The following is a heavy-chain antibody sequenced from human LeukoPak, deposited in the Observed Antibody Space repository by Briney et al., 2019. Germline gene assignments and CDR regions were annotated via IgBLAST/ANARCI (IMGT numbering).Heavy chain of an antibody. Sequence: ASVKVSCTASGYTFTAYSLSWVRQAHGPGIQWMGIINPSGGSTTFAQTFQGRVTMTMDMSTSTDYLELSSLRSEATAAYYCARRGFGGVSATFYYYMDVWGKGTTVTVSS. CDR3: ARRGFGGVSATFYYYMDV. J-gene: IGHJ6*03. D-gene: IGHD3-10*01. V-gene: IGHV1-46*01. CDR1: GYTFTAYS. CDR2: INPSGGST.